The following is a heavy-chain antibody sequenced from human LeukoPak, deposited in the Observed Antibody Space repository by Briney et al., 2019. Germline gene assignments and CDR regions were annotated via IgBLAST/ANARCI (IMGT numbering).Heavy chain of an antibody. CDR1: AFTLSNYA. CDR3: AKDRLRAENY. Sequence: GGSLRLSCVASAFTLSNYAMNWVRQAPGKGLEWLSSIFNSGDASYYADSVKGRFTISRDNSKNTLFLQMNSLRPEDTAVYYCAKDRLRAENYWAQGTLVTVSS. J-gene: IGHJ4*02. D-gene: IGHD5-24*01. V-gene: IGHV3-23*01. CDR2: IFNSGDAS.